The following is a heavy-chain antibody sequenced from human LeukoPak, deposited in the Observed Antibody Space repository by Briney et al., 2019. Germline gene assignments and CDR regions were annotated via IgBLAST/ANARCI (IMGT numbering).Heavy chain of an antibody. V-gene: IGHV4-34*01. CDR3: ARRRIYSNYYYYYYYMDV. Sequence: SETLSLTCAVYGGSFSGYYWSWIRQPPGKGLEWIGEINHSGSTNYNPSLKSRVTISVDTSKNQFSLKLCSVTAADTAVYHCARRRIYSNYYYYYYYMDVWGKGTTVTVSS. J-gene: IGHJ6*03. D-gene: IGHD4-11*01. CDR1: GGSFSGYY. CDR2: INHSGST.